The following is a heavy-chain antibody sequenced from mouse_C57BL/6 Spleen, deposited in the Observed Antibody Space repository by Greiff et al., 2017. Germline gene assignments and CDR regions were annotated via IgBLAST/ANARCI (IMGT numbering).Heavy chain of an antibody. J-gene: IGHJ1*03. V-gene: IGHV3-6*01. CDR2: ISYDGSN. Sequence: EVKLMESGPGLVKPSQSLSLTCSVTGYSITSGYYWNWIRQFPGNKLEWMGYISYDGSNNYNPSLKNRISITRDTSKNQFFLKLNSVTTEDTATYYCARALITTGSRGYFDVWGTGTTVTVSS. CDR1: GYSITSGYY. CDR3: ARALITTGSRGYFDV. D-gene: IGHD1-1*01.